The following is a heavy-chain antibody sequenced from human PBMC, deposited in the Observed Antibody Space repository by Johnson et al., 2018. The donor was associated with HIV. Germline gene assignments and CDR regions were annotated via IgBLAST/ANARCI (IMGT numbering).Heavy chain of an antibody. CDR3: ARLRWSPSDAFDI. Sequence: VQLVESGGGLVQPGGSLRLSCAASGFSFDDYAMHWVRQVPGKGLEWVSGISWNSGSIDYADSVKGRFTISRDNAKKSLYMQMNSLRAEDTALYYCARLRWSPSDAFDIWGQGTMVTVSS. D-gene: IGHD4-23*01. V-gene: IGHV3-9*01. CDR2: ISWNSGSI. J-gene: IGHJ3*02. CDR1: GFSFDDYA.